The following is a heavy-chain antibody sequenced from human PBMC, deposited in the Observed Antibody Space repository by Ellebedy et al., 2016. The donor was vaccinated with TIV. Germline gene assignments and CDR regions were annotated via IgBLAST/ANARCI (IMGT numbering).Heavy chain of an antibody. V-gene: IGHV3-11*06. J-gene: IGHJ4*02. CDR3: ARVTTLATGTGYYFDY. Sequence: GRFTISRDNTKNSLYLQMTSLRAEDTAVYYCARVTTLATGTGYYFDYWGQGTLVTVSS. D-gene: IGHD4-17*01.